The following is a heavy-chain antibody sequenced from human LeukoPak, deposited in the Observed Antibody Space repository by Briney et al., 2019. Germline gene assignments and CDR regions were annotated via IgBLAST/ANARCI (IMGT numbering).Heavy chain of an antibody. Sequence: SETLSLTCTVSGYSISSGYYWGWIRQPPGKGLEWIGSIYHSGSTYYNPSLKSRVTISVDTPKNQFSLKLSSVTAADTAVYYCAREHSSGWYWFDPWGQGTLVTVSS. CDR3: AREHSSGWYWFDP. D-gene: IGHD6-19*01. V-gene: IGHV4-38-2*02. CDR2: IYHSGST. CDR1: GYSISSGYY. J-gene: IGHJ5*02.